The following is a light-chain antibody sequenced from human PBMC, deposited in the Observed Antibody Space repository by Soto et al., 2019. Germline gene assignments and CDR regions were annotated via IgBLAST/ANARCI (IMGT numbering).Light chain of an antibody. Sequence: QSALTQPASVSGSPGQSITISCTGTSGDVGSFNLVSWYQHHPGKAPKLMIYEGSERPSGVSNRFSGSKSGNTASLTISGLQAEDEADYYCCSYAGSSTPVVFGGGTKLTVL. J-gene: IGLJ2*01. CDR2: EGS. CDR1: SGDVGSFNL. V-gene: IGLV2-23*01. CDR3: CSYAGSSTPVV.